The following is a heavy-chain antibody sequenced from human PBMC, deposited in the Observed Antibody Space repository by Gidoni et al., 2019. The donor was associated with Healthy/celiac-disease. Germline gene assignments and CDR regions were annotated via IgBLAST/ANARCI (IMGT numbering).Heavy chain of an antibody. Sequence: EVQLVESGGGLVQPGGSLRLSCAASGFTFSSYWMHWVRQAPGKGRVWVSRINSDGSSTSYADSVKGRFTISRDNAKNTLYLQMNSLRAEDTAVYYCARGFSHYYDSSGYYYYWGQGTLVTVSS. V-gene: IGHV3-74*01. D-gene: IGHD3-22*01. CDR3: ARGFSHYYDSSGYYYY. CDR1: GFTFSSYW. CDR2: INSDGSST. J-gene: IGHJ4*02.